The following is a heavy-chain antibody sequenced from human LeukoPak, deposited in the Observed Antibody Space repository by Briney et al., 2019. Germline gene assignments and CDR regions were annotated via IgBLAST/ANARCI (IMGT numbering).Heavy chain of an antibody. CDR1: GFTFSSYS. D-gene: IGHD3-10*01. Sequence: GGSLRLSCAASGFTFSSYSMNWVRQAPGKGLEWVSSISSSSSYIYYADSVKGRFTISRDNAKNSLYLQMNSLRAEDTAVYYCAREILWFGKGEHAFDIWGQGTMVTVSS. J-gene: IGHJ3*02. CDR3: AREILWFGKGEHAFDI. V-gene: IGHV3-21*01. CDR2: ISSSSSYI.